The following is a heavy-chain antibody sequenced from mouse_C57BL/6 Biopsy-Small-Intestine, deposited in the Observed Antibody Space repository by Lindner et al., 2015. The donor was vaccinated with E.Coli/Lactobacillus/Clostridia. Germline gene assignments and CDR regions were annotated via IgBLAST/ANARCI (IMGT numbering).Heavy chain of an antibody. CDR2: INPVTGGT. D-gene: IGHD1-1*01. Sequence: VQLQESGPDLMKPGASVKISCKASGYSFTNYYMNWVKQSPEKSLEWIGEINPVTGGTTYNQNFRAKATMTVDKSSSTAYMQLKSLTSEDSAVYYCARYYYGSSYFDYWGQGTTLTVSS. J-gene: IGHJ2*01. CDR3: ARYYYGSSYFDY. CDR1: GYSFTNYY. V-gene: IGHV1-42*01.